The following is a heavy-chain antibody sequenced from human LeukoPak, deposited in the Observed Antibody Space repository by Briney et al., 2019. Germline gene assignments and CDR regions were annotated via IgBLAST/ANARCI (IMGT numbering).Heavy chain of an antibody. Sequence: PSQTLSLTCTVSGGSISSGDYYWSWIRQPPGKGLEWIGYIYYSGSTYYNPSLKSRVTISVDTSKNQFSLKLSSVTAADTAVYYCARDGHQNYYDSSGGFDYWGQGTLVTVSS. CDR3: ARDGHQNYYDSSGGFDY. D-gene: IGHD3-22*01. V-gene: IGHV4-30-4*08. CDR2: IYYSGST. J-gene: IGHJ4*02. CDR1: GGSISSGDYY.